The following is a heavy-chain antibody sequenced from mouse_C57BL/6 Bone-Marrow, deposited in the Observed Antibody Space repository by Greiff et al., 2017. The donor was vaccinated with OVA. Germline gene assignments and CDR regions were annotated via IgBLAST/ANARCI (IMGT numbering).Heavy chain of an antibody. J-gene: IGHJ3*01. Sequence: VQLQQSGPELVKPGASVKISCKASGYAFSSSWMNWVKQRPGKGLEWIGRIYPGDGDTNYNGKFKGKATLTADKSSSTAYMQLSSLTSEDSAVYFCARKEHYGSSPAWCAYWGQGTLVTVSA. CDR2: IYPGDGDT. D-gene: IGHD1-1*01. CDR1: GYAFSSSW. CDR3: ARKEHYGSSPAWCAY. V-gene: IGHV1-82*01.